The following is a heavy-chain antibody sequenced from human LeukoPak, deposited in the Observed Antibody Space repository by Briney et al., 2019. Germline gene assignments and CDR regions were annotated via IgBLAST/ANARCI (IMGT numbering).Heavy chain of an antibody. Sequence: GGSLRLSCAASGFTFTSYTMNWVRQAPGKGLEWVSSITSGSSYIYYADSVKGRFTISRDNAKNSLYLQMTSLRVEDTAVYYFATTYGQFDDFGQGTL. J-gene: IGHJ4*02. CDR1: GFTFTSYT. CDR2: ITSGSSYI. D-gene: IGHD1-1*01. CDR3: ATTYGQFDD. V-gene: IGHV3-21*01.